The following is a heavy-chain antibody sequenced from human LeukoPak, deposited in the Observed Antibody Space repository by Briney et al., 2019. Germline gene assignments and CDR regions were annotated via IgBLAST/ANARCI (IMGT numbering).Heavy chain of an antibody. CDR2: INHSGST. J-gene: IGHJ4*02. Sequence: KSSETLSLTCAVYGGSFSGYYWSWIRQPPGKGLEWIGEINHSGSTNYNPSLKSRVTISVDTSKNQSSLKLSSVTAADTAVYYCASNPLTYCGGDCSTLTDYWGQGTLVTVSS. V-gene: IGHV4-34*01. CDR1: GGSFSGYY. D-gene: IGHD2-21*02. CDR3: ASNPLTYCGGDCSTLTDY.